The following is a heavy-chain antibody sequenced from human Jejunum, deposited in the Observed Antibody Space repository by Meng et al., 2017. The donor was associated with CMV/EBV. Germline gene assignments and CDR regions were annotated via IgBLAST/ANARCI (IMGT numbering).Heavy chain of an antibody. J-gene: IGHJ4*02. CDR2: IPYSGNT. CDR1: SRCTDY. Sequence: SRCTDYRGWIGQSREEGLEWLGSIPYSGNTYYNPSLKSRVTISMDTSKNQFSLRLTSVTAADTAMYYCARDRDDNWGNFDSWGQGTLVTVSS. D-gene: IGHD7-27*01. CDR3: ARDRDDNWGNFDS. V-gene: IGHV4-39*07.